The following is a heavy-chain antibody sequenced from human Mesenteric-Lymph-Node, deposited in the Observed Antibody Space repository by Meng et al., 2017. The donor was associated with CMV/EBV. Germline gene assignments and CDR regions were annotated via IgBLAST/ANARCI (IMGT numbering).Heavy chain of an antibody. CDR3: ARDADTGYFDH. CDR2: IKPDSGGT. D-gene: IGHD5-18*01. V-gene: IGHV1-2*02. Sequence: ASVKVSCKASGYTFTSYGISWVRQAPGQGFEWLGWIKPDSGGTHYAQKFQDRVTMTRDTSINTAYMELSSLRSDDTAVYYCARDADTGYFDHWGQGTLVTVSS. CDR1: GYTFTSYG. J-gene: IGHJ4*02.